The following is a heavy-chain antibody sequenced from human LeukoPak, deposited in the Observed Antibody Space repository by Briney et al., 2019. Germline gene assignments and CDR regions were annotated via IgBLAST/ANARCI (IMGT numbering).Heavy chain of an antibody. Sequence: GGSLRLSCAASGFIFSTYGMHWVRQAPGKGLEWVANIKQDGSTKHYADSLKGRFTISRDNPKNSLYLQMNSMRVDDTAVYYCARDTDGSLDYWGQGILVTVAS. J-gene: IGHJ4*02. D-gene: IGHD1-26*01. V-gene: IGHV3-7*01. CDR1: GFIFSTYG. CDR3: ARDTDGSLDY. CDR2: IKQDGSTK.